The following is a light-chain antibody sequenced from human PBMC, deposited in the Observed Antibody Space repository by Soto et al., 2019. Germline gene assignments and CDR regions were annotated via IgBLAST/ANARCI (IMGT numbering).Light chain of an antibody. Sequence: EIVLAQFPATLSLSPGDGATLSCRASQSVSSYLAWYQQKRGQAPRLLIYDSSNRATGIPARFSGSGSGTDFTLSISGLEPEDSAVYYCQQYGNSLTFGGGTKVDIK. J-gene: IGKJ4*01. CDR1: QSVSSY. V-gene: IGKV3-11*01. CDR2: DSS. CDR3: QQYGNSLT.